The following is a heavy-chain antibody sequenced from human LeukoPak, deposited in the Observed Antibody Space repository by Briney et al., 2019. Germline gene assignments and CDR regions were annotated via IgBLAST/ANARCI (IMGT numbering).Heavy chain of an antibody. CDR2: IYYSGST. CDR3: ARVGCGSTSCYFVDY. CDR1: GGSISSGGYY. J-gene: IGHJ4*02. D-gene: IGHD2-2*01. Sequence: PSQTLSLTCTVSGGSISSGGYYWSWIRQHPGKGLEWIGYIYYSGSTYYNPSLKSRVTISVDTSKNQFSLKLSSVTAADTAVYYCARVGCGSTSCYFVDYWGQGTLVTVSS. V-gene: IGHV4-31*03.